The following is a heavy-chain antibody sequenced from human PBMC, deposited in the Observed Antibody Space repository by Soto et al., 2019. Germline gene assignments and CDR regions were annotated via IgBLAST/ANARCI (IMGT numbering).Heavy chain of an antibody. J-gene: IGHJ4*02. V-gene: IGHV1-3*01. CDR2: INAGNGNT. CDR3: ARESDEDYIWASNYGFDY. Sequence: ASVKVSCKASGYTFTSYAMHWVRQAPGQRLEWMGWINAGNGNTKYSQKFQGRVTITRDTSASTAYMELSSLRSEDTAVYYCARESDEDYIWASNYGFDYWGQGTLVTGSS. D-gene: IGHD3-16*01. CDR1: GYTFTSYA.